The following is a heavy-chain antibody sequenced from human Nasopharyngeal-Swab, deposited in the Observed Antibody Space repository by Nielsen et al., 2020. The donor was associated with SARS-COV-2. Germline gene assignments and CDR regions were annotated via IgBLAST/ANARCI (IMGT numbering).Heavy chain of an antibody. CDR1: GFTFSSYA. Sequence: GESLKISCAASGFTFSSYAMSWVRQAPGKGLEWVSIISGSGDTTYYADSVNDRFTISRDNSKNTLYLQTNSLRVEDTVVYFCAKAPYLRGLDVWGQGTTVTVSS. D-gene: IGHD2-21*01. J-gene: IGHJ6*02. CDR2: ISGSGDTT. CDR3: AKAPYLRGLDV. V-gene: IGHV3-23*01.